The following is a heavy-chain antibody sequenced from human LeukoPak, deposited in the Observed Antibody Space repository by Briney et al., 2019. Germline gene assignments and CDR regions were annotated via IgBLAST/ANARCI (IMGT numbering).Heavy chain of an antibody. CDR2: IYYTGST. V-gene: IGHV4-39*01. D-gene: IGHD4-17*01. CDR1: GGSISSSIYY. Sequence: SETLSLTCTVSGGSISSSIYYWGWIRQPPGKGLEWIGSIYYTGSTYYNPSLKSRVTISVDTSKSQLSLKLSSVTAADTAVYYCARRDYGNWYFDLWGRGTLVTVSS. CDR3: ARRDYGNWYFDL. J-gene: IGHJ2*01.